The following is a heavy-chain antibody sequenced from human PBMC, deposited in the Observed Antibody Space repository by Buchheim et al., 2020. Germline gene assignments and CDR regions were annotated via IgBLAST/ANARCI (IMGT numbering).Heavy chain of an antibody. J-gene: IGHJ4*02. D-gene: IGHD4-23*01. CDR2: ITSSGGYT. V-gene: IGHV3-11*06. CDR3: AREGGLNGGNSVDY. Sequence: QVQLVESGGGLVKAGGSLRLSCVASGFSFSDHYMSWIRQAPGKGLEWISFITSSGGYTKNADSVKGRFITSRENSKNSLYLQMNSLRAEDTAVYYCAREGGLNGGNSVDYWGQGTL. CDR1: GFSFSDHY.